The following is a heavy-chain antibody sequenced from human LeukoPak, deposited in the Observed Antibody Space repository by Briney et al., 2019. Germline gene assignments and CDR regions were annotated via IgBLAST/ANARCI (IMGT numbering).Heavy chain of an antibody. CDR3: ARVGYSYGDAFDY. CDR2: IIPILGIA. J-gene: IGHJ4*02. Sequence: SVKVSCKASGGTLSSYAISWVRQAPGQGLEWMGRIIPILGIANYAQKFQGRVTITADKSTSTAYMELSSLRSEDTAVYYCARVGYSYGDAFDYWGQGTLVTVSS. V-gene: IGHV1-69*04. CDR1: GGTLSSYA. D-gene: IGHD5-18*01.